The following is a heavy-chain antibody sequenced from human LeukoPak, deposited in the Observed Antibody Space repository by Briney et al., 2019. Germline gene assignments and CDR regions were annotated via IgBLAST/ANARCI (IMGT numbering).Heavy chain of an antibody. CDR2: INYSGTT. CDR3: ARLRGGVQLWGD. V-gene: IGHV4-39*01. Sequence: ETLSLTCTVSSGSFSSSSYFCGWIRQPPGMGLEWIATINYSGTTYYNPSLKRRVTTSVDTSRNQFSLKLSSVTAADTGVYYCARLRGGVQLWGDWGQGALVTVSS. CDR1: SGSFSSSSYF. J-gene: IGHJ4*01. D-gene: IGHD5-18*01.